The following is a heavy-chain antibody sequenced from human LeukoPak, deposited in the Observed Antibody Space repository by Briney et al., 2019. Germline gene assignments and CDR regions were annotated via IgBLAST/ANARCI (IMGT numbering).Heavy chain of an antibody. V-gene: IGHV4-30-2*01. J-gene: IGHJ4*02. D-gene: IGHD4-4*01. Sequence: LRLSCAASGFTFSSYAMSWIRQHPGKGLEWIGHIYYSGSTYYNPSLKSRVTISVDRSKNQFSLKLSSVTAADTAVYYCARAVQSYSNFDYWGQGTLVTVSS. CDR2: IYYSGST. CDR3: ARAVQSYSNFDY. CDR1: GFTFSSYA.